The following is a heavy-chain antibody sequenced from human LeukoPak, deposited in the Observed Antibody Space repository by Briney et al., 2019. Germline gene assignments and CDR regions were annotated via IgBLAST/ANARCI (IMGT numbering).Heavy chain of an antibody. CDR3: AKAGIGADGAGFLCEY. CDR1: GFTFSSFA. D-gene: IGHD1-1*01. J-gene: IGHJ4*02. V-gene: IGHV3-23*01. CDR2: ASYYVGKQ. Sequence: GGSLRLSCAASGFTFSSFAMSWVRQAPGKGLEWVSTASYYVGKQYHADSVRGRFTVSRDNSRNTVSLQMSSLRVEDTGIYYCAKAGIGADGAGFLCEYWGQGTLVTVSS.